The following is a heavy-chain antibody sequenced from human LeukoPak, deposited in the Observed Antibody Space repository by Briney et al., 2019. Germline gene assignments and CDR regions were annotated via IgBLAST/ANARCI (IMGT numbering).Heavy chain of an antibody. J-gene: IGHJ4*02. CDR2: IYYCGST. D-gene: IGHD3-22*01. CDR3: ARITYYYDNSPGSFDY. CDR1: GGSISSYY. V-gene: IGHV4-59*01. Sequence: SETLSLTCTVSGGSISSYYWSWIRQPPGTGLEWIGYIYYCGSTNYNPSLKCRVTISVDTSKNQFSLKLSSGTAADTAVYYCARITYYYDNSPGSFDYWGQGTLVTVSS.